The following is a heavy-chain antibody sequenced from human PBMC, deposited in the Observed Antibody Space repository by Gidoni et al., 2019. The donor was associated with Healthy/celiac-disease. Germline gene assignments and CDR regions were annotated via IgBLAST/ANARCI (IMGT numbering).Heavy chain of an antibody. Sequence: QVQLVESGGGVVQPGRSLRLSCAASGFPFSSYAMHWVRQAPGKGLEWVAVISYDGSNKYYADSVKGRFTISRDNSKNTLYLQMNSLRAEDTAVYYCAREGDDSSSSFDYWGQGTLVTVSS. D-gene: IGHD6-6*01. CDR1: GFPFSSYA. CDR2: ISYDGSNK. CDR3: AREGDDSSSSFDY. V-gene: IGHV3-30-3*01. J-gene: IGHJ4*02.